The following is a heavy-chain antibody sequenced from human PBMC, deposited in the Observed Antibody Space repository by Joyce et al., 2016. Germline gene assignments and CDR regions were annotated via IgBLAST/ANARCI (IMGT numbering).Heavy chain of an antibody. CDR3: TRGFSSGWGVDS. D-gene: IGHD6-19*01. Sequence: EVPLVQSGAEVTMPGESLKISCEVSGYSFTDYWIGLVRQMPGKGLEWMDIIYPGDSDTRYSPSFQGQVTISANKSISAADLQWGSLKASDTAIYYCTRGFSSGWGVDSWGQGTLVTVSS. V-gene: IGHV5-51*01. CDR1: GYSFTDYW. CDR2: IYPGDSDT. J-gene: IGHJ4*02.